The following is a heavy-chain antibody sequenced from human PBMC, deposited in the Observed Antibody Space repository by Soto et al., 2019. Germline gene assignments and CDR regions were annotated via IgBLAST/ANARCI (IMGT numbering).Heavy chain of an antibody. CDR3: TATPLMTSGTAGAGC. Sequence: EVQLVESGGGLVKPGGSLRLSCAASGFTFSNAWMNWVRQAPGKGLEWVGRIKSKTDGGTTDYAAPVKGRFTISRDDSKHTLYLQMNSLKTAATAVYYCTATPLMTSGTAGAGCWGPGTLVTVSS. D-gene: IGHD4-17*01. V-gene: IGHV3-15*07. CDR1: GFTFSNAW. J-gene: IGHJ4*02. CDR2: IKSKTDGGTT.